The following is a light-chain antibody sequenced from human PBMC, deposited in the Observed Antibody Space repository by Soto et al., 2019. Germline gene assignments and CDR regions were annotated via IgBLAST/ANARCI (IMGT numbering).Light chain of an antibody. CDR1: SSDVGGYNY. V-gene: IGLV2-14*01. J-gene: IGLJ1*01. Sequence: QSVLTQPASVSGSPGQSITISCTGTSSDVGGYNYVSWYQQHPGKAPKLMIYQVTNRPSGVSNRFSGSKSGNTASLTISGLQPEDEADYYCGSYTSSSTYYVFGTGTKSPS. CDR3: GSYTSSSTYYV. CDR2: QVT.